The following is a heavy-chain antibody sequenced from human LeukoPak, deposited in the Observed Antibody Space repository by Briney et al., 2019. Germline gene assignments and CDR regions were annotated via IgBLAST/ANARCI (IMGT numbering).Heavy chain of an antibody. J-gene: IGHJ3*02. CDR3: ARVAPTMKGAFDI. Sequence: ASVKVSCKASGYTFTSYYMHWVRQAPGQGLEWMGIINPSGGSTSYAQKFQGRVTMTRDTSMSTVYMELSSLRSEDTAVYYCARVAPTMKGAFDIWGQGTMVTVSS. CDR2: INPSGGST. V-gene: IGHV1-46*01. CDR1: GYTFTSYY. D-gene: IGHD2-15*01.